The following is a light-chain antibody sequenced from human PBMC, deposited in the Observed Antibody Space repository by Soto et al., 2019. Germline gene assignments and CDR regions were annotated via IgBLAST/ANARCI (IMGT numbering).Light chain of an antibody. CDR2: SGS. Sequence: DIQMTQSPSSVAASVGDRVTITCRASQDINRWLAWYQQKPGRAPKVLSYSGSSLQGGVPSRFSGSGSGKDFTLTISSLQPEDCGTYFCQQADTFPLTFGGGTKVEIK. V-gene: IGKV1-12*01. J-gene: IGKJ4*01. CDR1: QDINRW. CDR3: QQADTFPLT.